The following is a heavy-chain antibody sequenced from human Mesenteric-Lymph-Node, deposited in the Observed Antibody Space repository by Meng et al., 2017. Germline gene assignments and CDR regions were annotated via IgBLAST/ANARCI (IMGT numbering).Heavy chain of an antibody. CDR1: GYTFTSYY. V-gene: IGHV1-2*02. CDR2: INPSGGST. J-gene: IGHJ3*02. D-gene: IGHD3-22*01. Sequence: ASVKVSCKASGYTFTSYYMHWVRQAPGQGLEWMGIINPSGGSTNYAQKFQGRVTMTRDTSISTAYMELSRLRSDDTAVYYCARDEHYYDSSGYYWRAFDIWGQGTMVTVSS. CDR3: ARDEHYYDSSGYYWRAFDI.